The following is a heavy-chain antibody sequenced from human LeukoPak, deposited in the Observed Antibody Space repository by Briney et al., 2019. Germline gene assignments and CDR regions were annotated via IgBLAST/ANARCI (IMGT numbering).Heavy chain of an antibody. CDR1: GGTFSSYA. Sequence: ASVKVSCKASGGTFSSYAISWVRQAPGQGLEWMGGIIPIFGTANYAQKFQGRVTITTDESTSTAYMELRSLRSEDTAVYYCARDRLRYCSGGSCFNSLDYWGQGTLVTVSS. J-gene: IGHJ4*02. CDR3: ARDRLRYCSGGSCFNSLDY. D-gene: IGHD2-15*01. V-gene: IGHV1-69*05. CDR2: IIPIFGTA.